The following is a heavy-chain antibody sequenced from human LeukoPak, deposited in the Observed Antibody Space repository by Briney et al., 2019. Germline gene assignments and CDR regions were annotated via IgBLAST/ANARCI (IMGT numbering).Heavy chain of an antibody. CDR2: IHYSGSS. D-gene: IGHD3-10*01. CDR3: ARHYYRSGTPDWFDP. Sequence: KPSETLSLTCTVSGGSIRSSSYYWGWIRQPPGKGLEWFGSIHYSGSSYYNPSLKSRVTISIDTSKNQFSLTLSSVTAADTAVYYCARHYYRSGTPDWFDPWGQGTLVTVSS. V-gene: IGHV4-39*01. J-gene: IGHJ5*02. CDR1: GGSIRSSSYY.